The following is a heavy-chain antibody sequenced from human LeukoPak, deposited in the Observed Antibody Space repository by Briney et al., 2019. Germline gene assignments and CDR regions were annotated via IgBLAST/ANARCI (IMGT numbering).Heavy chain of an antibody. V-gene: IGHV3-48*03. J-gene: IGHJ1*01. CDR1: GFTFSSYE. D-gene: IGHD3-22*01. CDR3: AKASYDSSGYYSPAEYFQH. CDR2: ISSSGSTI. Sequence: GGSLRLSCAASGFTFSSYEMNWVRQAPGKGLEWVSYISSSGSTIYYADSVKGRFTISRDNAKNSLYLQMNSLRAEDTAVYYCAKASYDSSGYYSPAEYFQHWGQGTLVTVSS.